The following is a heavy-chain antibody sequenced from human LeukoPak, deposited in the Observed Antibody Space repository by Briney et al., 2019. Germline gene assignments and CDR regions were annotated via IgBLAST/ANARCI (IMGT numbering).Heavy chain of an antibody. V-gene: IGHV1-69*05. J-gene: IGHJ4*02. CDR2: IIPIFGTA. CDR1: GGTFSSYA. CDR3: ARSLRYCSGGSCYWLYYFDY. D-gene: IGHD2-15*01. Sequence: SVKVSCKASGGTFSSYAISWMRQAPGQGLEWMGRIIPIFGTANYAQKFQGRVTITTDESTSTAYMELSSLRSEDTAVYYCARSLRYCSGGSCYWLYYFDYWGQGTLVTVSS.